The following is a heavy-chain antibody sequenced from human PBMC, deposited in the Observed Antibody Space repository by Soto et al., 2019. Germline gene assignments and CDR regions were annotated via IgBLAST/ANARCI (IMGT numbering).Heavy chain of an antibody. V-gene: IGHV1-46*01. CDR3: ARDTGYDHDAFDI. D-gene: IGHD5-12*01. Sequence: QVRLVQSGAGVRKPGAPGKVSCKASGYSLITSYYMHWVRQAPGQGLEWMGIINPTGSMTKYSQRFQGRLTMTRDTSTSTDYMELTTLTSEDTAVYFCARDTGYDHDAFDIWGQGTMVTVSS. CDR2: INPTGSMT. CDR1: GYSLITSYY. J-gene: IGHJ3*02.